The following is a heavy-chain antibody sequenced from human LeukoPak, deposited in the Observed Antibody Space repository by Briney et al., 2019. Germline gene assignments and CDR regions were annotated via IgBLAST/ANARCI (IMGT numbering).Heavy chain of an antibody. CDR1: GFMFNKFA. CDR2: ISAGGDYT. V-gene: IGHV3-23*01. J-gene: IGHJ4*02. D-gene: IGHD3-10*01. CDR3: ASYYYGSGTSLGY. Sequence: GGSLRLSCAASGFMFNKFAMSWVRQAAGKGLKWVSGISAGGDYTYHADSVKGRFTISRDNSKNTVYLQMNSLRAEDTAVYYCASYYYGSGTSLGYWGQGTLVTVSS.